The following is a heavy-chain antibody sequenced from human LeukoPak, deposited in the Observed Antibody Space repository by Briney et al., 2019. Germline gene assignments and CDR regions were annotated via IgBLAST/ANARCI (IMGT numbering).Heavy chain of an antibody. Sequence: ASVKVSCKASGYTFTSYDINWVRQATGQGLEWMGWMNPNSGNTGYAQKFQGRVTITRNTSISTAYMELSSLRSEDTAVYYCARALSRRGSYGGHYFDYWGQGTLVTVSS. CDR2: MNPNSGNT. J-gene: IGHJ4*02. CDR1: GYTFTSYD. D-gene: IGHD1-26*01. CDR3: ARALSRRGSYGGHYFDY. V-gene: IGHV1-8*03.